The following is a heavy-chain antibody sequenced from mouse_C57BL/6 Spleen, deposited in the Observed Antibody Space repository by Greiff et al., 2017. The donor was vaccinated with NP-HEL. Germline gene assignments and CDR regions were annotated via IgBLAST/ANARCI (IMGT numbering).Heavy chain of an antibody. CDR1: GYAFSSYW. Sequence: QVQLQQSGAELVKPGASVKISCKASGYAFSSYWMNWVKQRPGKGLEWIGQIYPGDGDTNYNGKFKGKATLTADKSSSTAYMQLSSLTSEDSAVYFCARSGGSMGNYVPFAYWGQGTLVTVSA. D-gene: IGHD2-1*01. J-gene: IGHJ3*01. CDR2: IYPGDGDT. CDR3: ARSGGSMGNYVPFAY. V-gene: IGHV1-80*01.